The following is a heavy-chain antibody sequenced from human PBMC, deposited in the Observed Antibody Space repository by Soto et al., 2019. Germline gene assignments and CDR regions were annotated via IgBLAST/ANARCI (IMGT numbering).Heavy chain of an antibody. V-gene: IGHV1-46*01. CDR2: INPSGGST. Sequence: ASVKVSCKAAGYTFTRYYLYWVRQAPGQGLEWMAIINPSGGSTSYAQKFQGRVTMTRDTSTSTVYMELSSLRSEDTAVYYCAREVVGYSSSWYYFDYWGQGTLVTAPQ. CDR1: GYTFTRYY. D-gene: IGHD6-13*01. CDR3: AREVVGYSSSWYYFDY. J-gene: IGHJ4*02.